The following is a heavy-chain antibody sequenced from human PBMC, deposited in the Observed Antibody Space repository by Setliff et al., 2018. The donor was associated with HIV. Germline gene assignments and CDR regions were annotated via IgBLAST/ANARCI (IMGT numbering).Heavy chain of an antibody. CDR1: GYTFTNYD. CDR2: MNPNSGNT. CDR3: ARGHSGNDY. J-gene: IGHJ4*02. D-gene: IGHD1-1*01. Sequence: ASVKVSCKASGYTFTNYDLNWVRQATGQGLEWMGRMNPNSGNTEYAQQFQGRVTMTRNTSISTAYMELSSLRSEDTAIYYCARGHSGNDYLGQGTLVTVSS. V-gene: IGHV1-8*02.